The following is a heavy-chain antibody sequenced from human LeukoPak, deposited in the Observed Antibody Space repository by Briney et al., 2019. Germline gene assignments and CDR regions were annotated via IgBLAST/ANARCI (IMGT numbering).Heavy chain of an antibody. CDR3: ARDSPRQLYDDEDYYYYGMDV. J-gene: IGHJ6*02. Sequence: GSLRLSCAASGFTFSSYAMSWVRQPPGKGLEWIGYIYYSGSTNYNPSLKSRVTISVDTSKNQFSLKLSSVTAADTAVYYCARDSPRQLYDDEDYYYYGMDVWGQGTTVTVSS. CDR1: GFTFSSYA. CDR2: IYYSGST. D-gene: IGHD5-18*01. V-gene: IGHV4-59*01.